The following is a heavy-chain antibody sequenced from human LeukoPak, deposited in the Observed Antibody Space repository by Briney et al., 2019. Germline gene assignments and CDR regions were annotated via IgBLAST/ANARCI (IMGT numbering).Heavy chain of an antibody. CDR2: ISSRGSTI. CDR1: GFTFSDYY. D-gene: IGHD5-18*01. Sequence: GGSLRLSCAASGFTFSDYYMSWIRQAPGKGLEWVSYISSRGSTIYYADSVKGRFTISRDNAKNSLYLQMNNLRVEDTAVYYCARDQPIGYNYGYPFDNWGQGTLVTVSS. V-gene: IGHV3-11*04. J-gene: IGHJ4*02. CDR3: ARDQPIGYNYGYPFDN.